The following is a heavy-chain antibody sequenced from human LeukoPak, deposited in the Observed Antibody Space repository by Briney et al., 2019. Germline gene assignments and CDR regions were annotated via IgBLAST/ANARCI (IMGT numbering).Heavy chain of an antibody. Sequence: MPSETLSLTCTVSGGSISSYYWSWIRQPAGKGLEWIGRIYTSGSTNYNPSLKSRVTISVDTSKNQFSLKLSSVTAADTAVYYCARGLYYDSSGYFDYWGQGTLVTVSS. V-gene: IGHV4-4*07. D-gene: IGHD3-22*01. J-gene: IGHJ4*02. CDR2: IYTSGST. CDR3: ARGLYYDSSGYFDY. CDR1: GGSISSYY.